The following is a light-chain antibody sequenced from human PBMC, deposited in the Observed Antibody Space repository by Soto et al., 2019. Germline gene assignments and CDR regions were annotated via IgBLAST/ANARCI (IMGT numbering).Light chain of an antibody. J-gene: IGKJ1*01. CDR3: QQSYSTPWT. V-gene: IGKV1-39*01. CDR1: QSISSY. CDR2: AAS. Sequence: DIQMTQPPSSLSASVGDRVTITCRAGQSISSYLNWYQQKPGKAPKLLIYAASSLQSGVPSRFSGSGSGTDFTLTISSLQPEDFATYYCQQSYSTPWTFGQGTKVDI.